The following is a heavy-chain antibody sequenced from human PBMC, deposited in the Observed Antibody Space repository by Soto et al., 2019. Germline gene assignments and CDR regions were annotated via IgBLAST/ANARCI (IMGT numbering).Heavy chain of an antibody. J-gene: IGHJ6*02. CDR1: GSTFTDYY. CDR3: ARVPRGVYYGMDV. CDR2: INPNSGTT. D-gene: IGHD3-10*01. Sequence: QVQLVQSGAEVKKPGASVKVSCKASGSTFTDYYIHWVRQAPGQRLEWMGWINPNSGTTNYAQKFQGWVTMTRDTSITTVYMEVSRLRSDDTAVYYCARVPRGVYYGMDVWGQGTTVTVSS. V-gene: IGHV1-2*04.